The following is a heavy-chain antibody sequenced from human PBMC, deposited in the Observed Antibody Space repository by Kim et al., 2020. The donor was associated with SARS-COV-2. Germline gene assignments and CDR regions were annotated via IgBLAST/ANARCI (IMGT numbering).Heavy chain of an antibody. CDR2: IYYSGST. Sequence: SETLSLTCTVSGGSINSGDYFWTWIRQPPGKGLEWIGYIYYSGSTYYNPSLKSRVAISLDTSKNQFSLKLSSVTAADTAFYYCARVISGSVIWNWGQGTTVTVSS. CDR1: GGSINSGDYF. V-gene: IGHV4-30-4*01. D-gene: IGHD3-10*01. J-gene: IGHJ6*02. CDR3: ARVISGSVIWN.